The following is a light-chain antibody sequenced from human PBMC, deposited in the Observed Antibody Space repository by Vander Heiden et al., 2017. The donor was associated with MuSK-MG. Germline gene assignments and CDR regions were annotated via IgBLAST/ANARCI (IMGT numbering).Light chain of an antibody. CDR2: CAA. J-gene: IGKJ4*02. CDR3: EHEDDAQT. CDR1: QSVLSN. V-gene: IGKV3-15*01. Sequence: ETEMPQSPAALSVSPGERATPSCRASQSVLSNLAWYQQKPGQAPRLLLYCAATSATGIPDRFSGSGYVSKFTLSSMSRQSEDIAVDYGEHEDDAQTFGEGTKVEIK.